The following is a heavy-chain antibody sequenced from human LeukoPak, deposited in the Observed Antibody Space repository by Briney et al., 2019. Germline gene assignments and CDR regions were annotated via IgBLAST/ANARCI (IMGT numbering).Heavy chain of an antibody. J-gene: IGHJ4*02. D-gene: IGHD6-19*01. V-gene: IGHV3-23*01. CDR1: GITSSSHA. Sequence: GGSLRLSCAASGITSSSHAMTWVRQAPGKGLEWVSEITGSGATTNYADSLKGRFTISRDNSKNTLYLQMNSLRAEDTAVYYCAKGTYSSGSPLDYWGQGTLVTVSS. CDR3: AKGTYSSGSPLDY. CDR2: ITGSGATT.